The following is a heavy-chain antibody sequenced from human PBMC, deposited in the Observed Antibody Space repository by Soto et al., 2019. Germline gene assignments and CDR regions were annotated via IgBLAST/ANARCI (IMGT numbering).Heavy chain of an antibody. CDR3: ARDGGEQQLANWFDP. J-gene: IGHJ5*02. V-gene: IGHV1-69*12. CDR2: IIPIFGTA. D-gene: IGHD6-13*01. CDR1: GGTYSSYA. Sequence: QVQLVQSGAEVKKPGSSVKVSCKASGGTYSSYAISWVRQAPGQGLEWMGGIIPIFGTANYAQKFQGRVTIXXDXSXXTAYMERSSLRSEDTAVYYCARDGGEQQLANWFDPWGQGTLVTVSS.